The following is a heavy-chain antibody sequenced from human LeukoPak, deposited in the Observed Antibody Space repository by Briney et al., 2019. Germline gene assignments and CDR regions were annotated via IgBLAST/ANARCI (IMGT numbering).Heavy chain of an antibody. CDR2: ISYDGSNK. Sequence: PGGSLRLSCAASGFTFSSYAMHWVRQAPGKGLEWVAVISYDGSNKYYADSVKGRFTISRDNSKNTLYLQMNSLRAEDTAVYYCARDAYSTIHYFDYWGQGTLVTVSS. CDR3: ARDAYSTIHYFDY. V-gene: IGHV3-30*04. D-gene: IGHD5-24*01. CDR1: GFTFSSYA. J-gene: IGHJ4*02.